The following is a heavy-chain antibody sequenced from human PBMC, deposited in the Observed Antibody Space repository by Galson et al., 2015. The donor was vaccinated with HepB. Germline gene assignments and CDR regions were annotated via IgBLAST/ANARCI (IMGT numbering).Heavy chain of an antibody. Sequence: LRLSCAASGFTFSSYAMSWVRPAPGKGLEWASAISGSGGSAYYADSVKGRFTISRDNSKNTLYLQMNSLRAEDTAVDYCAKETGSGYSYGYDAFDIWGQGTMVTVSS. CDR3: AKETGSGYSYGYDAFDI. CDR2: ISGSGGSA. J-gene: IGHJ3*02. CDR1: GFTFSSYA. D-gene: IGHD5-18*01. V-gene: IGHV3-23*01.